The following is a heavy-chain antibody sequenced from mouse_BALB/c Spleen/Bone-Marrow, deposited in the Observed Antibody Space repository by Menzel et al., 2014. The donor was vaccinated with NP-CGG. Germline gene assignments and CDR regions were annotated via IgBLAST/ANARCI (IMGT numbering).Heavy chain of an antibody. CDR1: GFTFSSYG. CDR3: ARRGYDNSYWYFGV. D-gene: IGHD2-3*01. V-gene: IGHV5-6*02. J-gene: IGHJ1*01. CDR2: ISTGGSQT. Sequence: DVKLQESGGDLVKPGGSLKLSCAASGFTFSSYGMSWVRQTPDKRLEGVATISTGGSQTYYTDSVKGRLTISRDNAKNTLYLQMSSLKSEDSAIYYCARRGYDNSYWYFGVWGAGTTVTVSS.